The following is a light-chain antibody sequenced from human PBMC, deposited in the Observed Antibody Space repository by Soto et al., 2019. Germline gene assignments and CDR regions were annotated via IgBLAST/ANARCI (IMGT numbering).Light chain of an antibody. CDR2: GAS. J-gene: IGKJ4*01. CDR3: QQYNNWPSLT. V-gene: IGKV3-15*01. Sequence: EIVMTQSPATLSVSPGERATLSCRASQSVSSNLAWYQQKPGQAPRLLIYGASTRATGIPARFSGSGSGTEFTLTIRSLQSEDFAVYYCQQYNNWPSLTVGGGTKVDIK. CDR1: QSVSSN.